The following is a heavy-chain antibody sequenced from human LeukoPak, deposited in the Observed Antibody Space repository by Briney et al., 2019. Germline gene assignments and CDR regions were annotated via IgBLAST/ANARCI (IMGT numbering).Heavy chain of an antibody. CDR3: ARFENRRVRGVIIDAFDI. CDR1: GGSISSSSYY. V-gene: IGHV4-39*07. CDR2: IYYSGST. J-gene: IGHJ3*02. Sequence: SETLSLTCTVSGGSISSSSYYWGWIRQPPGKGPEWIGRIYYSGSTYYNPSLKSRVTISVDTSKNQFSLKLSSVTAADTAVYYCARFENRRVRGVIIDAFDIWGQGTMVTVSS. D-gene: IGHD3-10*01.